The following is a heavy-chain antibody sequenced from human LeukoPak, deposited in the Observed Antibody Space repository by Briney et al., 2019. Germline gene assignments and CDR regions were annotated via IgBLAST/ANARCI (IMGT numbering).Heavy chain of an antibody. J-gene: IGHJ4*02. CDR1: GGSISSYY. Sequence: SETLSLTCTVSGGSISSYYWSWIRQPPGKGLEWIGYIYYSGSTNYNPSLKSRVTISVDTFKNQFSLKLSSVTAADTAVYYCARRTTVTSAPLDYWGQGTLVTVSS. CDR2: IYYSGST. CDR3: ARRTTVTSAPLDY. V-gene: IGHV4-59*08. D-gene: IGHD4-17*01.